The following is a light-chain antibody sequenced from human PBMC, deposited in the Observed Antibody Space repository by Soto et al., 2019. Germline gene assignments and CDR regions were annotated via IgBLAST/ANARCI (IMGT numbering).Light chain of an antibody. CDR1: QSVDSY. CDR2: GAS. Sequence: EIVLTQSPGTLSLSPGERVTLSCRASQSVDSYLVWYQQKPGQAPRLLIFGASNRATGIPTGFSGSGSGTDFTLTINSLEPEDFAVYYCQQRSSWPITFGQGTRLQIK. J-gene: IGKJ5*01. CDR3: QQRSSWPIT. V-gene: IGKV3-11*01.